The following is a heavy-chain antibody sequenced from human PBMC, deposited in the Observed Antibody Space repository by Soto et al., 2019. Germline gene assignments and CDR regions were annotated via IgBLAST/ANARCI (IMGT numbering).Heavy chain of an antibody. CDR2: IYYSGST. CDR1: GGSISSGGYY. CDR3: ARETVGTAMADISIPIDY. J-gene: IGHJ4*02. V-gene: IGHV4-31*03. Sequence: SETLSLTCTVSGGSISSGGYYWSWIRQHPGKGLEWIGYIYYSGSTYYNPSLKSRVTISVDASKNQFSLKLGSVTAADTAVYYCARETVGTAMADISIPIDYWGQGTLVTVSS. D-gene: IGHD5-18*01.